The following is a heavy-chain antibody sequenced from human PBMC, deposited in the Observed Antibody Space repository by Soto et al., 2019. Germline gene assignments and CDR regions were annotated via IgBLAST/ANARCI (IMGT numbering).Heavy chain of an antibody. CDR1: GFTFSSYA. V-gene: IGHV3-23*01. CDR2: ISGSGGST. D-gene: IGHD1-7*01. J-gene: IGHJ6*02. CDR3: AKDLWNYGGHGMDV. Sequence: GGSLRLSCAASGFTFSSYAMSWVRQAPGKGLEWVSAISGSGGSTYYADSVKGRFTISRDNSKNTLYLQMNSLRAEDTAVYYCAKDLWNYGGHGMDVWGQGTTVTVSS.